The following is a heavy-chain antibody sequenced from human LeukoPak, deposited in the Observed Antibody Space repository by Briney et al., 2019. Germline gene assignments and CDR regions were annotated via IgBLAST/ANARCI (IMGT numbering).Heavy chain of an antibody. CDR3: AKRAMEAYFDY. Sequence: GRSLRLSCAASGFRFSRYGMHWVRQAPGKGLEWVAVISYDGSNKYYADSVKGRFTISRDNSKNTLYLQMNSLRAEDTAVYYCAKRAMEAYFDYWGQGTLVTVSS. CDR1: GFRFSRYG. D-gene: IGHD5-18*01. J-gene: IGHJ4*02. V-gene: IGHV3-30*18. CDR2: ISYDGSNK.